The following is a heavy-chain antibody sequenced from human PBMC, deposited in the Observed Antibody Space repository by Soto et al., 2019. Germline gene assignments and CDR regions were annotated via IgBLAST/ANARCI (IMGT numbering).Heavy chain of an antibody. D-gene: IGHD3-22*01. CDR1: GFSFSSYT. V-gene: IGHV3-21*01. J-gene: IGHJ4*01. Sequence: PGGSLRLSCEASGFSFSSYTMNWVRQAPGKGLEWVSSISAGSIYIYYPDSVKGRFTISRDNAKNSLYLQMNSLRADDKAVYYCGRGRVEGYYESSGYYLWGHGTLVTVSS. CDR3: GRGRVEGYYESSGYYL. CDR2: ISAGSIYI.